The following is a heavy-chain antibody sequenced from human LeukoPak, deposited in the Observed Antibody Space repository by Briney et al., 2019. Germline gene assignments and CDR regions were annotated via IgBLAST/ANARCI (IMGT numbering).Heavy chain of an antibody. CDR2: MNPNSGNT. J-gene: IGHJ3*02. D-gene: IGHD3-22*01. V-gene: IGHV1-8*03. Sequence: GASVKVSCKASGYTFGTYDINWVRQATGRGLEWMGWMNPNSGNTGYAQKFQGRVTITSSTSTTTAYMELTSLRSDDTAVYYCARSMEVYYSDGDDAFDIWGQGTMVTVSS. CDR3: ARSMEVYYSDGDDAFDI. CDR1: GYTFGTYD.